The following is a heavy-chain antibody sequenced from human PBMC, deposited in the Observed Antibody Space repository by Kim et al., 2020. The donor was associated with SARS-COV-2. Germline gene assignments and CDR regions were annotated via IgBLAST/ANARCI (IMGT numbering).Heavy chain of an antibody. CDR1: GYTFTSYD. D-gene: IGHD3-9*01. Sequence: ASVKVSCKASGYTFTSYDINWVRQATGQGLEWMGWMNPNSGNTGYAQQFQGRVTMTRNTSISTAYMELSSLRSEDTAVYYCAGREVLRYFDWLNSSPDAFDIWGQGTMVTVSS. J-gene: IGHJ3*02. CDR2: MNPNSGNT. CDR3: AGREVLRYFDWLNSSPDAFDI. V-gene: IGHV1-8*01.